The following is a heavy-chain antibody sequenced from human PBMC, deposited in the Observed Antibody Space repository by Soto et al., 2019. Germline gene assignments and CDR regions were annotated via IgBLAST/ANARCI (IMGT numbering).Heavy chain of an antibody. J-gene: IGHJ6*02. CDR3: ARDVGLGDLSPRRYYYNVMDV. Sequence: PXGSLILSCASSGVTFDSYSLHWVRQPPGKGLDWVAVISKDGGSEHYADSVRGRFTISRDHSKSTLYLEMNSLRTEDTAVYFCARDVGLGDLSPRRYYYNVMDVWGRGTTVTVSS. V-gene: IGHV3-30*04. CDR2: ISKDGGSE. CDR1: GVTFDSYS. D-gene: IGHD3-10*01.